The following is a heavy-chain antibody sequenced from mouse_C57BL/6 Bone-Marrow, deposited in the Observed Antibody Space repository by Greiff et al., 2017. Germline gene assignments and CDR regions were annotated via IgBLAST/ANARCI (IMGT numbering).Heavy chain of an antibody. D-gene: IGHD1-1*01. CDR1: GFTFSSYA. CDR2: ISDGGSYT. CDR3: AREEITTVVANYAMDY. V-gene: IGHV5-4*01. Sequence: EVKLVESGGGLVKPGGSLKLSCAASGFTFSSYAMFWVRQTPEKRLEWVATISDGGSYTYYPDNGKGRFTISRDNAKNNRYLQMSQLNSEDTAMYYWAREEITTVVANYAMDYWGQGTSVTVSS. J-gene: IGHJ4*01.